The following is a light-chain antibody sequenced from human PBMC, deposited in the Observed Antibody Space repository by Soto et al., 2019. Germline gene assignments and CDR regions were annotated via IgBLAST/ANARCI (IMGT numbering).Light chain of an antibody. CDR3: QQYNKWPLT. V-gene: IGKV3-15*01. CDR2: DTS. J-gene: IGKJ4*01. CDR1: QSVSSD. Sequence: EIVLTQSPATLSVSPGDRVTLSCRASQSVSSDLVWYQQKAGQAPRLLIYDTSTRATGIPARFSGSGSGTEFTLTISSLQSEDSAIYHCQQYNKWPLTFGGGTKVDIK.